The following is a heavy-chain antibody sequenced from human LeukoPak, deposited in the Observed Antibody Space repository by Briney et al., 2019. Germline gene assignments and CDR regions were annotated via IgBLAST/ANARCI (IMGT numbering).Heavy chain of an antibody. CDR2: IYHSGST. Sequence: KPSETLSLTCTVSGYSISSGYYWGWIRQPPGKGLEWIGSIYHSGSTNYNPSLKSRVTISVDTSKNQFSLKLSSVTAADTAVYYCARVYVTYCSSTSCSGYYYYYMDVWGKGTTVTVSS. V-gene: IGHV4-38-2*02. CDR1: GYSISSGYY. CDR3: ARVYVTYCSSTSCSGYYYYYMDV. D-gene: IGHD2-2*01. J-gene: IGHJ6*03.